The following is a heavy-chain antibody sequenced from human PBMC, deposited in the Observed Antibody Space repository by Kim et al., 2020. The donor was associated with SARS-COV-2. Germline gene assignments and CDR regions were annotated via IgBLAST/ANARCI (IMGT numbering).Heavy chain of an antibody. J-gene: IGHJ4*02. Sequence: SETLSLTCAVYGGSFSDYSWSWIRQPPGQGLEWIGEINHRGSTNYNPSLKSRVTISVDTSKNQFSLELSSVTAADTAVYYCARGRGVISMLVVVITAAGYYFDYGGRGTRVTVSS. D-gene: IGHD3-22*01. CDR2: INHRGST. CDR1: GGSFSDYS. V-gene: IGHV4-34*01. CDR3: ARGRGVISMLVVVITAAGYYFDY.